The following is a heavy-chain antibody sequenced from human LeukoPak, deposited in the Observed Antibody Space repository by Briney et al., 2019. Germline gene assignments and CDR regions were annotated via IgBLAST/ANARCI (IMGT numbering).Heavy chain of an antibody. J-gene: IGHJ6*02. CDR3: ARRVVQAGMDV. D-gene: IGHD6-6*01. CDR2: MYYSGST. V-gene: IGHV4-39*01. Sequence: SETLSLTCTVSGGSISTSRHYWGWIRQPPGKGLEWIGSMYYSGSTYYNPSLKSRVTIYVDTYKSRFSLKLSSVTAADTAVYYCARRVVQAGMDVWGQGTTVTVSS. CDR1: GGSISTSRHY.